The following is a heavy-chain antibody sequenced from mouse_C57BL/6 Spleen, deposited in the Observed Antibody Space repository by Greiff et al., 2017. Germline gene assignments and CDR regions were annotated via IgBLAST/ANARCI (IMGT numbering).Heavy chain of an antibody. D-gene: IGHD1-1*01. Sequence: VQLQQSDAELVKPGASVKISCKVSGYTFTDHTIHWMKQRPEQGLEWIGYIYPRDGSTKYNEKLKGKATLTADKSSSTAYMQLNSLTSEDSAVYFCARDPITTVVATNYFDYWGQGTTLTVSS. J-gene: IGHJ2*01. CDR1: GYTFTDHT. CDR2: IYPRDGST. V-gene: IGHV1-78*01. CDR3: ARDPITTVVATNYFDY.